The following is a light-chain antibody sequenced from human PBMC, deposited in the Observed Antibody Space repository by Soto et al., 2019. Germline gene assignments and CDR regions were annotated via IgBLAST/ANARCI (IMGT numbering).Light chain of an antibody. J-gene: IGKJ3*01. Sequence: EIVLTQSPATLSLSPGERATLSCRASQSISSYLAWYQQQPAQAPRLLIYDASNRATGIPARFSGSGSGTDFTLTISSLEPEAFAVYYCHQRSTWPFTFGPGTNVDIK. CDR3: HQRSTWPFT. V-gene: IGKV3-11*01. CDR2: DAS. CDR1: QSISSY.